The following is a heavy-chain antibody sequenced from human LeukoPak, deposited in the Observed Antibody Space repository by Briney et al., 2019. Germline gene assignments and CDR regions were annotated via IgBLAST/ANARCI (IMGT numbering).Heavy chain of an antibody. Sequence: SETLSLTCTVSGASISSYYWSWTRQPPGKGLEWIGYIYYSGSTNYNPSLKSRVTISVDTSENQFSLKLSSVTAADTAVYYCASHGDSYYYGMDVWGQGTTVTVSS. D-gene: IGHD4-17*01. V-gene: IGHV4-59*01. CDR3: ASHGDSYYYGMDV. J-gene: IGHJ6*02. CDR1: GASISSYY. CDR2: IYYSGST.